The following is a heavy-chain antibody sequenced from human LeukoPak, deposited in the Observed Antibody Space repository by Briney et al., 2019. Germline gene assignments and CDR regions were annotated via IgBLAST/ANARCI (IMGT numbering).Heavy chain of an antibody. CDR3: ARDNKTSYSYFMDV. CDR1: GGTFSSYA. Sequence: SVNVSCKASGGTFSSYAINWVRQAPGQGLEWMGGIIPIFGTANYAQKFQGRVTISADESTSTAYMELSSLRSDDTAVYYCARDNKTSYSYFMDVWGKGTTVTVSS. V-gene: IGHV1-69*01. D-gene: IGHD2/OR15-2a*01. J-gene: IGHJ6*03. CDR2: IIPIFGTA.